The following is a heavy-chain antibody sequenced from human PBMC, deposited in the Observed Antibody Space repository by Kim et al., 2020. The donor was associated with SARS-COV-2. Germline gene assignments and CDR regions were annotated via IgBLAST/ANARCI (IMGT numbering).Heavy chain of an antibody. CDR2: FYYGGST. Sequence: SETLSLTCTVSGASISSGNYYWGWIRRPPGKGLEWIGSFYYGGSTYYNPSLKSRVAMSVDTSKRKFFLNMKSVTAADTALYYCVRFHAPYNSGRFETHWGQGTLVTVST. J-gene: IGHJ4*02. CDR3: VRFHAPYNSGRFETH. D-gene: IGHD6-25*01. CDR1: GASISSGNYY. V-gene: IGHV4-39*01.